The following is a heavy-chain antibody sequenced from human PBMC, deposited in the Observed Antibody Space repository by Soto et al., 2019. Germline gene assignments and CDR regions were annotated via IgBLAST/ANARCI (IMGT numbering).Heavy chain of an antibody. CDR1: GGSISSGGYY. J-gene: IGHJ1*01. CDR2: IHNSGST. D-gene: IGHD3-10*01. V-gene: IGHV4-31*03. CDR3: VRGVLS. Sequence: VQLQESGPGLVKASQTLSLTCNVSGGSISSGGYYWTWIRQHPGKGLEWIGNIHNSGSTFYNPSLKSRVSISVDMSKNQFSRKLSSVTAADTAVYFCVRGVLSWGQGTLVTVSS.